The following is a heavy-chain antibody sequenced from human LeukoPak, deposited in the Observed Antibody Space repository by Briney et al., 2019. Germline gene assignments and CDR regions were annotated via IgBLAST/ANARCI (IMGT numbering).Heavy chain of an antibody. Sequence: GASVKVSCKASGYTFTSYGISWLRQAPGQGLEWMGWISTYNGHTNYAQKLQGRVTMTTDTSTSTAYMELRSLRSDDTAVYYCARVGVGATLSDYWGQGTLVTVSS. CDR1: GYTFTSYG. D-gene: IGHD1-26*01. CDR2: ISTYNGHT. CDR3: ARVGVGATLSDY. V-gene: IGHV1-18*01. J-gene: IGHJ4*02.